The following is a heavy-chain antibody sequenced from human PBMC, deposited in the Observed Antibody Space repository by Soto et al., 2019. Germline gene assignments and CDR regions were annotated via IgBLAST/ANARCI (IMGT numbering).Heavy chain of an antibody. V-gene: IGHV3-48*04. D-gene: IGHD3-10*01. J-gene: IGHJ6*02. Sequence: LRLSCAASGFTFSSYSMNWVRQAPGKGLEWVSYISSSGSTIYYADSVKGRFTISRDNAKNSLYLQMNSLRAEDTAVYYCARARGELMGYYYYGMDVWGQGTTVTVSS. CDR1: GFTFSSYS. CDR3: ARARGELMGYYYYGMDV. CDR2: ISSSGSTI.